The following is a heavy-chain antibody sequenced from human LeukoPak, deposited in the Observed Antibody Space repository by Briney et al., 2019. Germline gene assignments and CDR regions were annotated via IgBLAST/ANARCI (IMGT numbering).Heavy chain of an antibody. CDR2: ITYRGGP. J-gene: IGHJ4*02. Sequence: SETLSLTCAVYDESLDNYYWMCVRQPPGKGLQWIGEITYRGGPSYHPSFKSRVSISIDASVRQISLKLRSLTAADTAVYYCARSSRHGDYVPQFDYWGQGTLVSVSS. CDR3: ARSSRHGDYVPQFDY. V-gene: IGHV4-34*01. D-gene: IGHD4-17*01. CDR1: DESLDNYY.